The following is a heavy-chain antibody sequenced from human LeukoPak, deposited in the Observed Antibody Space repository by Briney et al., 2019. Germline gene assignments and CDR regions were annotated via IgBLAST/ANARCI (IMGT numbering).Heavy chain of an antibody. D-gene: IGHD3-10*01. CDR2: INQDGSEK. Sequence: GGSLRLXCAASGFTSGNHWMSWVRQAPGKGLEWVANINQDGSEKYYVDSVKGRFTISRDNAKNSLYLQMNSLRAEDTAVYYCGRAYGAGSCDYWGQGTLVTVSS. J-gene: IGHJ4*02. V-gene: IGHV3-7*01. CDR1: GFTSGNHW. CDR3: GRAYGAGSCDY.